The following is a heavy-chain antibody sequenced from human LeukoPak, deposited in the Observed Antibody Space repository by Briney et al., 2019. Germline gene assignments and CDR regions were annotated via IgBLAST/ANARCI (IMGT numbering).Heavy chain of an antibody. Sequence: ASVKVSCKASGYTFTSYGISWVRQAPGQGLEWMGWISAYNGNTNYAQKLQGRVTMTTDTSTSTAYMELRSLRSDDTAVYYCATYDYGDYDHAFDIWGQGTMVTVSS. CDR2: ISAYNGNT. CDR3: ATYDYGDYDHAFDI. CDR1: GYTFTSYG. J-gene: IGHJ3*02. V-gene: IGHV1-18*01. D-gene: IGHD4-17*01.